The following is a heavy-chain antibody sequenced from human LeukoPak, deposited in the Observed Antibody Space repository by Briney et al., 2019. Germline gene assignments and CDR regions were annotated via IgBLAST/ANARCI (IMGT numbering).Heavy chain of an antibody. V-gene: IGHV4-61*02. J-gene: IGHJ4*02. CDR1: GGSISSGSYH. CDR3: ARGHYDYVWGSYRPQGDYXDY. D-gene: IGHD3-16*02. CDR2: IYTSGST. Sequence: SETLSLTCTVSGGSISSGSYHWSWIRQPAGKGLEWIGRIYTSGSTKYNPSLKSRVTISVDTSKNQFSLKLSSVTAADTAVYYCARGHYDYVWGSYRPQGDYXDYWXXXTXXTVSX.